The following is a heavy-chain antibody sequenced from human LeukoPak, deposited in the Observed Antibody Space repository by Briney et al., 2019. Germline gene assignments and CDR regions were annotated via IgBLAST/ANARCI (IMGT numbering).Heavy chain of an antibody. J-gene: IGHJ3*02. CDR1: GGSFSGYY. D-gene: IGHD2-15*01. CDR3: ARSAHTANDAFDI. V-gene: IGHV4-34*01. CDR2: INHSGST. Sequence: SETLSLTCAVYGGSFSGYYWSWIRQPPGKGLEWIGEINHSGSTNYNPSLKSRVTISVDTSKNQFSLKLSSVTAADTAVYYCARSAHTANDAFDIWGQGTMVTVSS.